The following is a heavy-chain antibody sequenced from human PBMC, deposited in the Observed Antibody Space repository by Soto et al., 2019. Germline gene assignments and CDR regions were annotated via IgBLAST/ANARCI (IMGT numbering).Heavy chain of an antibody. Sequence: GGSLRLSCAASGFTFSSYSMNWVRQAPGKGLEWVSSISSSSSYIYYADSVKGRFTISRDNAKNSLYLQMNSLRAEDTAVYYCAGNRFTVTTPAGAFDIWGQGTMVTVSS. D-gene: IGHD4-17*01. J-gene: IGHJ3*02. V-gene: IGHV3-21*01. CDR2: ISSSSSYI. CDR3: AGNRFTVTTPAGAFDI. CDR1: GFTFSSYS.